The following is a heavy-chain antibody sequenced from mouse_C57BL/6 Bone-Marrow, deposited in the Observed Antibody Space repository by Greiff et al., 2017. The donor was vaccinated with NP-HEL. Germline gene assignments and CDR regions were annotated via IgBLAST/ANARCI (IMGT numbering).Heavy chain of an antibody. V-gene: IGHV2-2*01. Sequence: QVQLQQSGPGLVQPSQSLSITCTVSGFSLTSYGVHWVRQSPGKGLEWLGVIWSGGSTDYNAAFISRLSISKDNSKSQVFFKMNSLQADDTAICYCARGPPYYGSSYGYFDVWGTGTTVTVSS. CDR3: ARGPPYYGSSYGYFDV. CDR2: IWSGGST. D-gene: IGHD1-1*01. CDR1: GFSLTSYG. J-gene: IGHJ1*03.